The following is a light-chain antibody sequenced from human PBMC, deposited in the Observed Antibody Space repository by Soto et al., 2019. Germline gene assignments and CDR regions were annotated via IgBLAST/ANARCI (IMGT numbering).Light chain of an antibody. J-gene: IGLJ1*01. CDR2: GVV. V-gene: IGLV2-11*01. CDR3: CSYAGSRYV. Sequence: QLVLTQPRSVSGSPGQSVTISCTGTSSDVGGYNYVSWYQQHPGKAPRLMIYGVVKRPSGVPDRFSGSMSGNTASLTISGLQADDEADYYCCSYAGSRYVFGTGTKVTVL. CDR1: SSDVGGYNY.